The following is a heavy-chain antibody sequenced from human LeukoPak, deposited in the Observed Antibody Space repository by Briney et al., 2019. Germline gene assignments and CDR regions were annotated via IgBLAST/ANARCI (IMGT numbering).Heavy chain of an antibody. Sequence: TGGSLRLSCAASGFTFSSYAMHWVRQAPGKGLEWVAVISYDGSHKYYADSVKGRFTISRDNSKNTLYLQMNSLRAEDTAVYYCAEGGDYGYYYYGMDVWGQGTTVTVSS. V-gene: IGHV3-30-3*01. CDR3: AEGGDYGYYYYGMDV. D-gene: IGHD4-17*01. J-gene: IGHJ6*02. CDR2: ISYDGSHK. CDR1: GFTFSSYA.